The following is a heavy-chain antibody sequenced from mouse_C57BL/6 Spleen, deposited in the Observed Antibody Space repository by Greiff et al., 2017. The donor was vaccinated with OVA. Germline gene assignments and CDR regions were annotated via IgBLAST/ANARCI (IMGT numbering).Heavy chain of an antibody. J-gene: IGHJ1*03. CDR2: ISSGSSTI. CDR1: GFTFSDYG. Sequence: EVKLMESGGGLVKPGGSLKLSCAASGFTFSDYGMHWVRQAPEKGLEWVAYISSGSSTIYYADTVKGRFTISRDNAKNTLFLQMTSLRSEDTAMYYCARTDYGSSYGYWYFDVWGTGTTVTVSS. D-gene: IGHD1-1*01. CDR3: ARTDYGSSYGYWYFDV. V-gene: IGHV5-17*01.